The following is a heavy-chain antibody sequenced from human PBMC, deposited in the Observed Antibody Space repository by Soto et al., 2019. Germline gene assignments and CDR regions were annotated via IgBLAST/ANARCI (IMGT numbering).Heavy chain of an antibody. CDR2: ISYDGSNK. CDR3: ANRYCGGDCAHYYYYGMDV. Sequence: GGSLRLSCAASGFTFSSYGTHWVRQAPGKGLEWVAVISYDGSNKYYADSVKGRFTISRDNSKNTLYLQMNSLRAEDTAVYYCANRYCGGDCAHYYYYGMDVWGQGTTVTVSS. CDR1: GFTFSSYG. J-gene: IGHJ6*02. D-gene: IGHD2-21*02. V-gene: IGHV3-30*18.